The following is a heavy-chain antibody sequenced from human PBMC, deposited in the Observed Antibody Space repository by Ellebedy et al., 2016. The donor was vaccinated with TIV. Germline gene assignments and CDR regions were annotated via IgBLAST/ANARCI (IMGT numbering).Heavy chain of an antibody. CDR3: VRGDDDFGSGTYHL. D-gene: IGHD3-10*01. CDR2: MYYSWSS. V-gene: IGHV4-59*01. CDR1: GGSINSSY. J-gene: IGHJ4*02. Sequence: MPSETLSLTCVVSGGSINSSYWTWMRQPPGKGLEWIGYMYYSWSSSYNPSLKSRVTISADPSQNQIFLKLTSVSAADAAVYYCVRGDDDFGSGTYHLWGQGTLVTVSS.